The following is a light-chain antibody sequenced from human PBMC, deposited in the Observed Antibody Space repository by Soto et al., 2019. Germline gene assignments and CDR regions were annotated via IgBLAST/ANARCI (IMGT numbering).Light chain of an antibody. Sequence: DIVMTQSTDSLAVSLGERATINCKSSQSVLYSSNNKNYLAWYQKKPGQPPKLLIYWASTRESGVPDRFSGSGSGTYFTLTISSLQAEDVAVYYCQQYYSTPRTFGQGTKVEIK. CDR2: WAS. CDR3: QQYYSTPRT. CDR1: QSVLYSSNNKNY. V-gene: IGKV4-1*01. J-gene: IGKJ1*01.